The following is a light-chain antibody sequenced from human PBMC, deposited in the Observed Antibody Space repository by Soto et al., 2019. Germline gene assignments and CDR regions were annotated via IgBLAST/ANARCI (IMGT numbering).Light chain of an antibody. CDR2: GAS. CDR1: QSVSSN. J-gene: IGKJ1*01. Sequence: EIVMTQSPATLSLSPGERATLSCRASQSVSSNLAWYQHKPGQAPRLLIYGASTRATGIPARFSGSGSGTEFTLTISSLQSEDFPVYYCQQYNNWPPWTFGQGTKGEIK. V-gene: IGKV3-15*01. CDR3: QQYNNWPPWT.